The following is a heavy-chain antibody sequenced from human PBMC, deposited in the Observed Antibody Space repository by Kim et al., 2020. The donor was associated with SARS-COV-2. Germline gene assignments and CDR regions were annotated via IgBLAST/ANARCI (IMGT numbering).Heavy chain of an antibody. CDR2: IKQDGSEK. V-gene: IGHV3-7*01. D-gene: IGHD3-10*01. Sequence: GGSLRLSCAASGFTFSSYWMSWVRQAPGKGLEWVANIKQDGSEKYYVDSVKGRFTISRDNAKNSLYLQMNSLRAEDTAVYYCASADVLLWFGELLYDAFDIWGQGTMVTVSS. J-gene: IGHJ3*02. CDR1: GFTFSSYW. CDR3: ASADVLLWFGELLYDAFDI.